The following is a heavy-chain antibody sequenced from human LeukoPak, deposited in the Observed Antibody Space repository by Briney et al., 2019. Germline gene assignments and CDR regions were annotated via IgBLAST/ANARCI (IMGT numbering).Heavy chain of an antibody. CDR1: GGSISSSSYY. CDR3: ARVLVARLNWFDP. V-gene: IGHV4-39*07. CDR2: IYYSGGT. J-gene: IGHJ5*02. Sequence: PSETLSLTCTVSGGSISSSSYYWGWIRQPPGKGLEWIGSIYYSGGTYYNPSLKSRVTISVDTSKNQFSLKLSSVTAADTAVYYCARVLVARLNWFDPWGQGTLVTVSS. D-gene: IGHD2-8*02.